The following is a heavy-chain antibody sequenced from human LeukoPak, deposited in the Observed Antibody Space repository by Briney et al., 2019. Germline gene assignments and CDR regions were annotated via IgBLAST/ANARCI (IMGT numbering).Heavy chain of an antibody. V-gene: IGHV4-30-2*01. CDR2: IYHSGST. CDR3: ARTTGYLPYFDY. Sequence: SETLSLTCAVSGGSISSGGYSWSWIRQPPGKGLEWIGYIYHSGSTYYNPSLKSRVTISVDRSKNQFSLKLSSVTAADTAVYYCARTTGYLPYFDYWGQGTLVTVSS. D-gene: IGHD3-9*01. CDR1: GGSISSGGYS. J-gene: IGHJ4*02.